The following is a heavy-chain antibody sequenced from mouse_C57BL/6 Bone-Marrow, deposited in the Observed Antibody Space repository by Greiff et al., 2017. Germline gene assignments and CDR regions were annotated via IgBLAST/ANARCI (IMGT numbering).Heavy chain of an antibody. CDR1: GYTFTSYW. J-gene: IGHJ3*01. CDR2: IHPNSGST. V-gene: IGHV1-64*01. D-gene: IGHD2-3*01. CDR3: ARADDGYYPPGFAY. Sequence: QVQLQQPGAELVKPGASVKLSCKASGYTFTSYWMHWVKQRPGQGLEWIGMIHPNSGSTNYNEKFKSKATLTVDKSSSTAYMQLSSLTSEDSAVYYCARADDGYYPPGFAYWGQGTLVTVSA.